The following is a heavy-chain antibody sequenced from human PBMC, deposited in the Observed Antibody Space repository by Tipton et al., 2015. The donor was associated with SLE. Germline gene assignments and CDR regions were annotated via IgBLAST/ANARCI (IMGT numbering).Heavy chain of an antibody. CDR3: ANPGHCTNGVCPKGAFDI. D-gene: IGHD2-8*01. CDR2: INHSGST. V-gene: IGHV4-34*01. Sequence: LRLSCAVYGGSFSTYYWSWIRQPPGKGLEWIGEINHSGSTNYNPSLKSRVTISVDTSKNQFSLKLSSVTAADTAVYYCANPGHCTNGVCPKGAFDIWGQGTMVTVSS. CDR1: GGSFSTYY. J-gene: IGHJ3*02.